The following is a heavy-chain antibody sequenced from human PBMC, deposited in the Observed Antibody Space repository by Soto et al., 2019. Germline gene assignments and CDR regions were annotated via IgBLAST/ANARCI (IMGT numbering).Heavy chain of an antibody. CDR3: ARDLAAYCSSTSRRPYYYYYGMDV. Sequence: EVQQVESGGGLVKPGGSVRLSCAASGFTFSSYSMNWVRQAPGKGLEWISSISSSSSYIYYADSVKGRFTISRDNAKNSLYLQMNRLRAEDTAVYDCARDLAAYCSSTSRRPYYYYYGMDVWGQGTTFTVSS. J-gene: IGHJ6*02. CDR1: GFTFSSYS. V-gene: IGHV3-21*01. CDR2: ISSSSSYI. D-gene: IGHD2-2*01.